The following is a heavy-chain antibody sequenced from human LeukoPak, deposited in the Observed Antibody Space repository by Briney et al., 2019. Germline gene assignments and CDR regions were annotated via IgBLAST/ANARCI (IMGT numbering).Heavy chain of an antibody. CDR3: AKGGSGTYYGIDY. V-gene: IGHV3-23*01. Sequence: GGSLRLSCAASGFTFSSYAMTWVRQAPGKGREWVSAISGSGSSTYYADSVKGRFTISRDNSKNTLYLQMNSLRAEDTAVYYCAKGGSGTYYGIDYWGQGTLVTVSS. CDR2: ISGSGSST. D-gene: IGHD1-26*01. CDR1: GFTFSSYA. J-gene: IGHJ4*02.